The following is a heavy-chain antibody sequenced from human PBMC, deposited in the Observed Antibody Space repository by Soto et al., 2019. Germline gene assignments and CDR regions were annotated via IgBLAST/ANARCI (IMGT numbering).Heavy chain of an antibody. CDR3: AGTPFSNYVGPRYGMDV. CDR2: IYYSGGT. Sequence: SETLSLTCTVSGGSISSSSYYWGWIRQPPGKGLEWIGSIYYSGGTYYNPSLKSRVTISVDTSKNQFSLKLSSVTAADTAVYYCAGTPFSNYVGPRYGMDVWGQGTTVTVSS. V-gene: IGHV4-39*01. J-gene: IGHJ6*02. CDR1: GGSISSSSYY. D-gene: IGHD4-4*01.